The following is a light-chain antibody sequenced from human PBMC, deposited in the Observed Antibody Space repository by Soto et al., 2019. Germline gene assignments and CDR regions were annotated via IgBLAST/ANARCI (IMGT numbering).Light chain of an antibody. CDR3: QQYHSFSWT. J-gene: IGKJ1*01. Sequence: DIQMTQSPSTLSAFVGDRVTITCRASQSIRSWLAWYQQKPGKAPNLLIYDASSLEGGVPSRFRGSGSGTEFTLTISSRQPDDFATYYCQQYHSFSWTFGQGTKVEIK. CDR2: DAS. V-gene: IGKV1-5*01. CDR1: QSIRSW.